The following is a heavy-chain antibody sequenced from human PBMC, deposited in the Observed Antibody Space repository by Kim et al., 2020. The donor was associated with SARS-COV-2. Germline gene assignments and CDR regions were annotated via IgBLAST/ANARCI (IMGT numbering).Heavy chain of an antibody. V-gene: IGHV3-11*01. J-gene: IGHJ6*02. CDR2: ISSSGSTI. CDR3: AGSGIAVAGTRVGYYGMDV. CDR1: GFTFSDYY. Sequence: GGSLRLSCAASGFTFSDYYMSWIRQAPGKGLEWVSYISSSGSTIYYADSVKGRFTISRDNAKNSLYLQMNSLRAEDTAVYYCAGSGIAVAGTRVGYYGMDVWGQGTTVTVSS. D-gene: IGHD6-19*01.